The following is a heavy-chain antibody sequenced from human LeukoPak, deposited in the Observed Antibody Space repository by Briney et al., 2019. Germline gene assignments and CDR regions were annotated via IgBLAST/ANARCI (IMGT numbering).Heavy chain of an antibody. CDR1: GGSFSSY. V-gene: IGHV4-34*01. CDR3: ARVTRFTQFGELWFDS. D-gene: IGHD3-10*01. J-gene: IGHJ5*01. Sequence: PSETLSLTCAVYGGSFSSYWSWIRQSPGKGLEWIGEITHSRSTNYNPFLKSRVTISLDTSKSQFSLKLTSVTAADTAVYYCARVTRFTQFGELWFDSWGQGTLLTVSS. CDR2: ITHSRST.